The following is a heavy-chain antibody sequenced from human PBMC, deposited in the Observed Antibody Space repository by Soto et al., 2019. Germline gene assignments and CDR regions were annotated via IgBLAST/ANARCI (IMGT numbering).Heavy chain of an antibody. D-gene: IGHD3-16*02. Sequence: GGSLRLSCAASGFTFSSYAMHWVRQAPGKGLEWVAVISYDGSNKYYADSVKGRFTISRDNSKNTLYLQMNSLRAEDTTVYYCARPGVVWGIYRYDSFYIWGQGTMVTVSS. CDR2: ISYDGSNK. J-gene: IGHJ3*02. CDR3: ARPGVVWGIYRYDSFYI. V-gene: IGHV3-30-3*01. CDR1: GFTFSSYA.